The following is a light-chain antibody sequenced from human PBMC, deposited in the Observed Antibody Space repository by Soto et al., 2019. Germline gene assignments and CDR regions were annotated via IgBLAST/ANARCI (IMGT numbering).Light chain of an antibody. CDR1: KLGDKY. J-gene: IGLJ1*01. CDR2: QDS. Sequence: SYELTQPPSVSVSPGQTASITCSGDKLGDKYACWYQRKPGQSPVLVIYQDSKRPSGIPERFSGSNSGNTATLTISGTQAMDEADYYCQAWDSSTKVSGTGTKVTVL. CDR3: QAWDSSTKV. V-gene: IGLV3-1*01.